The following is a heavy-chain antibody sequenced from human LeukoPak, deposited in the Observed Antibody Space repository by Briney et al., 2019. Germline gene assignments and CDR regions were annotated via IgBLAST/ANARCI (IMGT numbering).Heavy chain of an antibody. J-gene: IGHJ4*02. CDR2: IYSGGTT. Sequence: GGSLRLSCAASGFTFSNYAMSWVRQAPGKGLEWVSTIYSGGTTYYADSVMGRFTISRHNSRNTLYLQMNSLRAEDTAVYYCARVDTVMAYYFDLWGQGTLVTVSS. CDR3: ARVDTVMAYYFDL. CDR1: GFTFSNYA. D-gene: IGHD5-18*01. V-gene: IGHV3-53*04.